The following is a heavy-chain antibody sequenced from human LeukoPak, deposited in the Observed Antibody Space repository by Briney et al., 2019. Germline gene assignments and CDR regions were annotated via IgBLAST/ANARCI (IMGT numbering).Heavy chain of an antibody. D-gene: IGHD2-15*01. Sequence: GASVKVSCKASGGTFSTFGISWVRQAPGQGLEWMGWINPNSGDTNYAQKFQGRVTVTWDTPVSTTYMELSNLRYDDTAVYYCARDNRYCNGGYCSNWFDPWGQGTLVTVSS. J-gene: IGHJ5*02. CDR2: INPNSGDT. V-gene: IGHV1-2*02. CDR1: GGTFSTFG. CDR3: ARDNRYCNGGYCSNWFDP.